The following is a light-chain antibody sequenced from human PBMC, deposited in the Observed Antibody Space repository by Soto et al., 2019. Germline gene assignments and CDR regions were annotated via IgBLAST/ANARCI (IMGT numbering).Light chain of an antibody. J-gene: IGKJ1*01. CDR3: QQYDSSPRT. CDR2: GAS. Sequence: IVLTTSPGTLSLSPGRSATLSCRASQSFTRTSLAWYQQKPGQAPRLRISGASRRAAGIPDRFSGSGSGTDFTLTISRLKSEDIAVYYSQQYDSSPRTFGQGTKVDIK. V-gene: IGKV3-20*01. CDR1: QSFTRTS.